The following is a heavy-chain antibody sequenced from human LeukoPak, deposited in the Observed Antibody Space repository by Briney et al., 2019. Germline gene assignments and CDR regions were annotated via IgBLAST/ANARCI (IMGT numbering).Heavy chain of an antibody. CDR3: AKAPSDIVVVPAPIDY. J-gene: IGHJ4*02. D-gene: IGHD2-2*01. CDR1: GFTFSSYG. Sequence: GGSLRLSCAASGFTFSSYGMHWVRQAPGKGLEWVAFIRYDGSNKYYADSVKGRFTISRDNSKHTLYLQMNSLRAEDTAVYYCAKAPSDIVVVPAPIDYWGQGTLVTVSS. V-gene: IGHV3-30*02. CDR2: IRYDGSNK.